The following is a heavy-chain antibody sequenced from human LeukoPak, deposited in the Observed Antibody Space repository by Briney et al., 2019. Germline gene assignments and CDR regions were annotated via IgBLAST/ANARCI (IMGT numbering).Heavy chain of an antibody. D-gene: IGHD4-17*01. CDR1: GFTFSSYA. Sequence: GSLRLSCAASGFTFSSYAMSWVRQPPGKGLEWIANLHYTGTSFSYPSLKSRVTISVDTSKNQFSLRLRSVTAADTAVYYCARLRAYGDYGPYYFDFWGQGTLLAVSS. J-gene: IGHJ4*02. CDR3: ARLRAYGDYGPYYFDF. CDR2: LHYTGTS. V-gene: IGHV4-39*01.